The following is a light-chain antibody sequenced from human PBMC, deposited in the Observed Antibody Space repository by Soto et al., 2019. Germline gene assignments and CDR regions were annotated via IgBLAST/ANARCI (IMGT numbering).Light chain of an antibody. CDR1: ESPLRGAYNY. Sequence: DIVMTQSPLSLPVTPGAPASMSCRSSESPLRGAYNYVDWYLQKPGQSPQLLIYLGSNRASGVPNRFSGSGSGADFTLKISRVEAEDVGVYYCMQSLQTPLTFGGGTKVDLK. CDR3: MQSLQTPLT. CDR2: LGS. J-gene: IGKJ4*01. V-gene: IGKV2-28*01.